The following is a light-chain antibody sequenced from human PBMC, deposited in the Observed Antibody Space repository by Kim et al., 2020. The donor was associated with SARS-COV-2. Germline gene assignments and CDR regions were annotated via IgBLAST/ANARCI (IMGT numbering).Light chain of an antibody. CDR2: GKN. V-gene: IGLV3-19*01. CDR1: SLRSYY. J-gene: IGLJ3*02. CDR3: NSRDSSGNHLV. Sequence: SSELTQDPAVSVALGQTVRITCQGDSLRSYYASWYQQKPGQAPVLVIYGKNNRPSGIPDRFSGSSSGNTASLTITGAQAADEAAYYCNSRDSSGNHLVFG.